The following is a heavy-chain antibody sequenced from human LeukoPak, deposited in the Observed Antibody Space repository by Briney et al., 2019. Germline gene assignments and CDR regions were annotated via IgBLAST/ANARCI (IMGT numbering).Heavy chain of an antibody. CDR3: ARDRYCSSTSCYPDAFDI. V-gene: IGHV4-34*01. CDR2: ITHSGST. CDR1: GGSFSGYY. J-gene: IGHJ3*02. D-gene: IGHD2-2*01. Sequence: SETLSLTCAVYGGSFSGYYWSCIRQPPGKGLEWSGEITHSGSTNYNPSIKSRVTISVDTSKTQFSLKLTSVTAADTAVYYCARDRYCSSTSCYPDAFDIWGQGTMVTVSS.